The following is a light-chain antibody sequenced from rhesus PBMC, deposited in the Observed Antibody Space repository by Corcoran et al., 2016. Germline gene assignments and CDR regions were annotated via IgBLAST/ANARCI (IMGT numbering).Light chain of an antibody. Sequence: DIVMTQSPDSLAVSLGERGTIKCKSSQSLLYSSNNKNYLAWYQQTPGQAPKLLLYWASTRESGVPNRFGGSGSGTDFTLTIRGLQAEDVAVYYCQQYYSTPLTFVGGTKVEIK. CDR3: QQYYSTPLT. CDR2: WAS. CDR1: QSLLYSSNNKNY. V-gene: IGKV4-1*01. J-gene: IGKJ4*01.